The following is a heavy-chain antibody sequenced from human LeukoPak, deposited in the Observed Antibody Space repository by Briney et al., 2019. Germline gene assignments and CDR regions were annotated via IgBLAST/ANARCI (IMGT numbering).Heavy chain of an antibody. CDR1: GFTFSNSW. V-gene: IGHV3-7*01. CDR3: ARDPEYSSGFYDY. Sequence: GGSLRLSCAASGFTFSNSWMSWVRQAPGKGLEWVANIKQDGSEKYYVDSVKGRFTISRDNAKNSLYLQMNSLRAEDTAVYYCARDPEYSSGFYDYWGQGTLVTVSS. CDR2: IKQDGSEK. D-gene: IGHD6-19*01. J-gene: IGHJ4*02.